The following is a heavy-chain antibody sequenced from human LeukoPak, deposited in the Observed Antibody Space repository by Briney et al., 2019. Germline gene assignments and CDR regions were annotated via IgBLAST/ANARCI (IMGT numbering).Heavy chain of an antibody. V-gene: IGHV3-20*04. J-gene: IGHJ4*02. CDR2: INWNGGST. CDR3: ARVAGYRYNWNEGVGY. D-gene: IGHD1-1*01. Sequence: PGGSLRLSCAASGFTFDDYGMSWVRQAPGKGLEWVSGINWNGGSTGYADSVKGRFTISRDNAKNTLYLQMNSLRAEDTAVYYCARVAGYRYNWNEGVGYWGQGTLVTVSS. CDR1: GFTFDDYG.